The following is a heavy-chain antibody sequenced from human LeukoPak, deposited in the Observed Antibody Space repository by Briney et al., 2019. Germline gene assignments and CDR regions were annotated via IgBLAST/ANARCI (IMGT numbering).Heavy chain of an antibody. CDR2: IKQDGSEK. D-gene: IGHD6-19*01. CDR1: GFTFSSYW. Sequence: GGSLRLSCAASGFTFSSYWMSWVRQAPGKGLEWVANIKQDGSEKYYVDSVKGRFTISRDNAKNSLYLQMNSLRAEDTAVYYCARDLGYSSGWYRGGGIFDYWGQGTLVTVSS. CDR3: ARDLGYSSGWYRGGGIFDY. V-gene: IGHV3-7*01. J-gene: IGHJ4*02.